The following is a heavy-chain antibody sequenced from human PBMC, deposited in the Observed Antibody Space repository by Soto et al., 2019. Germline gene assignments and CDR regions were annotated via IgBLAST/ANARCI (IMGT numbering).Heavy chain of an antibody. CDR2: ISYDGSNK. CDR1: GFTFSSYA. D-gene: IGHD2-2*01. CDR3: ARDWIVVVAAAISYGMGV. V-gene: IGHV3-30*14. Sequence: QVQLVESGRGVVQPGRSLRLSCAASGFTFSSYAMHWLRQAPGNGLEWVADISYDGSNKYYADSVKSRFTISRDNSKTTVDLEMNSVSDEDTAVYYCARDWIVVVAAAISYGMGVGGQGTTVAFS. J-gene: IGHJ6*02.